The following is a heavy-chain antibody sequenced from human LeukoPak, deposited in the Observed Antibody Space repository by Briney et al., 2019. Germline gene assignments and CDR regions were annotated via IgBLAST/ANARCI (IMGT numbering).Heavy chain of an antibody. Sequence: SETLSLTCAVYGGSFSGYYWSWIRQPPEKGLEWIGEINHSGSTNYNPSLKSRVTISVDTSKNQFSLKLSSVTAADTAVYYCNLWFGELLGEDYWGQGTLVTVSS. CDR2: INHSGST. CDR1: GGSFSGYY. CDR3: NLWFGELLGEDY. D-gene: IGHD3-10*01. V-gene: IGHV4-34*01. J-gene: IGHJ4*02.